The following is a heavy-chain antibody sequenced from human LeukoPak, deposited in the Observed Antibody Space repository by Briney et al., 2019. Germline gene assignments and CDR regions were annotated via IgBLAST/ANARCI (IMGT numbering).Heavy chain of an antibody. V-gene: IGHV3-23*01. CDR3: AKDDIEAFGTGYMDV. D-gene: IGHD3-10*01. CDR2: ISDSGYST. Sequence: GGSLRLSCEGSGFTFNSYTMSWVRQAPGKGLEWVSAISDSGYSTYYADSVKGRFTISRDKSKNTLYLQMHGLRADDTAAYYCAKDDIEAFGTGYMDVWGKGTTVTVSS. CDR1: GFTFNSYT. J-gene: IGHJ6*03.